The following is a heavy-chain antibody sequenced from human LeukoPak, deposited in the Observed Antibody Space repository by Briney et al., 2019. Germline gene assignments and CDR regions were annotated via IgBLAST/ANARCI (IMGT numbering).Heavy chain of an antibody. CDR3: ARDGTPYDYVWGSYRSTDY. CDR1: GYTFTSYD. D-gene: IGHD3-16*02. V-gene: IGHV1-8*01. Sequence: GASVKVSCKASGYTFTSYDINWVRQATGQGLEWMGWMNPNSGNTGYAQKFQGRVTMTRNTSISTAHMELSSLRSEDTAVYYCARDGTPYDYVWGSYRSTDYWGQGTLVTVSS. J-gene: IGHJ4*02. CDR2: MNPNSGNT.